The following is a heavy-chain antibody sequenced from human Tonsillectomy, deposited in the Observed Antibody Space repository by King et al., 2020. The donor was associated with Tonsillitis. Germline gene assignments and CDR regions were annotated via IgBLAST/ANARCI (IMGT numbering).Heavy chain of an antibody. J-gene: IGHJ4*02. Sequence: VQLVESGGTLVQPGRSLRLSCAVSGFTFDDHAMHWVRQAPGKGLEWLSGVSWNSYTIGYADSVKGRFTISRDNAKNSLYLQMNSLRPEDTALYFCARAPYGSESFLPYFDSWGQGTLVTVSS. CDR3: ARAPYGSESFLPYFDS. CDR2: VSWNSYTI. CDR1: GFTFDDHA. V-gene: IGHV3-9*01. D-gene: IGHD3-10*01.